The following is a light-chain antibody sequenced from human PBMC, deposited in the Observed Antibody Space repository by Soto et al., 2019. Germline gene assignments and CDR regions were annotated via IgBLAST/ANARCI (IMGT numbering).Light chain of an antibody. CDR1: QAISNY. J-gene: IGKJ1*01. CDR3: QKYNSAPWT. V-gene: IGKV1-27*01. CDR2: AAS. Sequence: DIQMTQSPSSLSASVGDRVTITCRASQAISNYLAWYQQKPGEVPNLLIYAASTLQSGVPSRFSGSGYGTDFTLTINSLQPEDVATYYCQKYNSAPWTFGQGTKVEIK.